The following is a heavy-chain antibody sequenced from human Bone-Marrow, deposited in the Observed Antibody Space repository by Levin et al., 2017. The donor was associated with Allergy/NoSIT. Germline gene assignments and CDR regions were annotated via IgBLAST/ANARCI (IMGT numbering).Heavy chain of an antibody. V-gene: IGHV3-9*01. Sequence: SLKISCAASGFTFDDYAMHWVRQAPGKGLEWVSGISWNSGSIGYADSVKGRFTISRDNAKNSLYLQMNSLRAEDTALYYCAKGPPSGYYYDSSGLAGYFDYWGQGTLVTVSS. CDR3: AKGPPSGYYYDSSGLAGYFDY. CDR1: GFTFDDYA. D-gene: IGHD3-22*01. CDR2: ISWNSGSI. J-gene: IGHJ4*02.